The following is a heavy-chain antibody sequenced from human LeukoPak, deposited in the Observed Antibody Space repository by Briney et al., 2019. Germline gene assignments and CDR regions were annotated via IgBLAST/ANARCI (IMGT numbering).Heavy chain of an antibody. CDR1: GESFSGYY. Sequence: PLETLSLTCAVYGESFSGYYWSWIRQPPGKGLEWIGEINHSGYTEYNPSLKSRVTTSVDTSKNQFSLKLNSVTAADTAVYYCARKGAAADYWGQGTLVTVSS. D-gene: IGHD6-13*01. CDR3: ARKGAAADY. CDR2: INHSGYT. J-gene: IGHJ4*02. V-gene: IGHV4-34*01.